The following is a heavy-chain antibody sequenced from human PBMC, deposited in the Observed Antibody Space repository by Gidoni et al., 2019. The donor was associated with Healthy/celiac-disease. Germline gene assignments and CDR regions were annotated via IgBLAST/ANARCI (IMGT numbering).Heavy chain of an antibody. V-gene: IGHV4-61*01. J-gene: IGHJ4*02. CDR1: GGSVSSGSYY. D-gene: IGHD2-21*02. Sequence: QVQLQESGPGLVKPSETLSLTCTVSGGSVSSGSYYWSWIRQPPGKGLEWIGYIYYSGSTNYNPSLKSRVTISVDTSKNQFSLKLSSVTAADTAVYYCARASAVVVTAIHFDYWGQGTLVTVSS. CDR2: IYYSGST. CDR3: ARASAVVVTAIHFDY.